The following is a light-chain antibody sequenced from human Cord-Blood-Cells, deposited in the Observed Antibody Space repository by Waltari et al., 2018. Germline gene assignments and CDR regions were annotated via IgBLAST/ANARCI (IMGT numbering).Light chain of an antibody. CDR3: SSYTSSSPWV. J-gene: IGLJ3*02. CDR1: SSDVGGYNY. CDR2: DVS. V-gene: IGLV2-14*01. Sequence: QSALTQPASVSGAPGQSITISCTVTSSDVGGYNYVSSYQQHPGKAPKLMIYDVSKRPSGVSNRFSGSKSGHTASLTISGLQAEDETDYYCSSYTSSSPWVFGGGTKLTVL.